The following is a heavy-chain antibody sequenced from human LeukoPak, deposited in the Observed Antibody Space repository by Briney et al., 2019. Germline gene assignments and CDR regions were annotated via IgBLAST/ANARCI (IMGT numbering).Heavy chain of an antibody. V-gene: IGHV3-9*01. Sequence: GGSLRLSCAASGLTFDDYAMHWVRQAPGKGLEWVSGISWNSGSIGYADSVKGRFTISRDNAKNSLYLQMNSLRAEDTALYYCAKEYYGAFDYWGQGTLVTVSS. J-gene: IGHJ4*02. D-gene: IGHD4-17*01. CDR1: GLTFDDYA. CDR2: ISWNSGSI. CDR3: AKEYYGAFDY.